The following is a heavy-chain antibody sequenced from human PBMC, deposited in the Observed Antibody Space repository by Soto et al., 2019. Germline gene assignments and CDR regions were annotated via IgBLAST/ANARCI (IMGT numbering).Heavy chain of an antibody. V-gene: IGHV4-59*01. J-gene: IGHJ4*02. CDR2: IYYSGST. CDR1: GGSISRYH. Sequence: PETLSLTCTVSGGSISRYHWSWIRQPPGKGLEWIGYIYYSGSTYYNPSLRSRVAISVDTSKNQFSLKVSSVTAADTAVYYCASFHADYEYFFDSWGQGTLVTVSS. CDR3: ASFHADYEYFFDS. D-gene: IGHD3-16*01.